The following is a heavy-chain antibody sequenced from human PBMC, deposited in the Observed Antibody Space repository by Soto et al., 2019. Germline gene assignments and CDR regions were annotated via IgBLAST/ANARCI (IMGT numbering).Heavy chain of an antibody. CDR3: ATSVGWSGYFDY. CDR1: GYTFTSYA. V-gene: IGHV1-3*05. J-gene: IGHJ4*02. D-gene: IGHD3-3*01. Sequence: QVQLVQSGAEEKKPGASVKVSCKASGYTFTSYAMHWVRQAPGQRLEWMGWINAGNGNTKYSQKFQGRVTITRDTSASTAYMELSSLRSEDTAVYYCATSVGWSGYFDYWGQGTLVTVSS. CDR2: INAGNGNT.